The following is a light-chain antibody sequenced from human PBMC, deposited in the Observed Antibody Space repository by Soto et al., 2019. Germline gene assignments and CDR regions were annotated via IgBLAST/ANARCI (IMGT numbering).Light chain of an antibody. Sequence: DIQMTQSPSSLSASVGDRVTITCRPSQDIGNYLNWYQVKPGKAPKLLIYDASSLETGVPLRFSGSSSKTDFTFTISSLQFEDVATYYCQQYDRLPLTFGGGTKLEIK. V-gene: IGKV1-33*01. J-gene: IGKJ4*01. CDR3: QQYDRLPLT. CDR1: QDIGNY. CDR2: DAS.